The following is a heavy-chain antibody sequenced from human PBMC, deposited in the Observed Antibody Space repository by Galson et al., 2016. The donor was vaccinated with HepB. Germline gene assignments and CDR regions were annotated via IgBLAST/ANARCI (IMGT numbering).Heavy chain of an antibody. CDR1: GFTFSDHY. CDR2: LSDSGSTI. D-gene: IGHD3-16*01. Sequence: SLRLSCAASGFTFSDHYMSWIRQAPGKGLEWVSYLSDSGSTIYYADSVKGRFTISRDNAKNSLYLQMNSLRVEDTALYYCVKDVTAGGMVIWGQGTTVTVS. J-gene: IGHJ6*02. CDR3: VKDVTAGGMVI. V-gene: IGHV3-11*01.